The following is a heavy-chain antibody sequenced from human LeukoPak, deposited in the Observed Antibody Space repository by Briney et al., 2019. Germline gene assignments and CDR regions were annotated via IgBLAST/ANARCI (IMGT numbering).Heavy chain of an antibody. J-gene: IGHJ4*02. D-gene: IGHD7-27*01. CDR3: AKDGVNWGSYFDF. CDR2: VDGGGSGT. CDR1: GFTFSNYY. V-gene: IGHV3-23*01. Sequence: RGSLRLSCAASGFTFSNYYMNWVRQPPGKGLEWVSSVDGGGSGTNYADSVKGRFTISRDNSKNTLYLQMNSLRAEDTAVYYCAKDGVNWGSYFDFWGQGTVVTVSS.